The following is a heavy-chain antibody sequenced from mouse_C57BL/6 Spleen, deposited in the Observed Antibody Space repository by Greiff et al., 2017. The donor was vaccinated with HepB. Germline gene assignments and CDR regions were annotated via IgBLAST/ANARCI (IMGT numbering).Heavy chain of an antibody. J-gene: IGHJ2*01. D-gene: IGHD2-5*01. CDR1: GYAFSSYW. Sequence: VQLQESGAELVKPGASVKISCKASGYAFSSYWMNWVKQRPGKGLEWIGQIYPGDGDTNYNGKFKGKATLTADKSSSTAYMQLSSLTSEDSAVYFCARTGTYYSNYAFDYWGQGTTLTVSS. CDR2: IYPGDGDT. V-gene: IGHV1-80*01. CDR3: ARTGTYYSNYAFDY.